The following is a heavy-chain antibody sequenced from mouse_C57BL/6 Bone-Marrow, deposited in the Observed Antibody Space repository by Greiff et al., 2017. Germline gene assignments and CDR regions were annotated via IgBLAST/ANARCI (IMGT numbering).Heavy chain of an antibody. CDR2: IYPGSGST. Sequence: QVQLQQPGAELVKPGASVKMSCKASGYTFTSYWITWVKQRPGQGLEWIGDIYPGSGSTNYNEKFKSKATLTVDTSSSTAYMQLSSLTSEDSAVYYCARKRATVVAPYYFDYWGQGTTLTVSS. CDR1: GYTFTSYW. J-gene: IGHJ2*01. D-gene: IGHD1-1*01. V-gene: IGHV1-55*01. CDR3: ARKRATVVAPYYFDY.